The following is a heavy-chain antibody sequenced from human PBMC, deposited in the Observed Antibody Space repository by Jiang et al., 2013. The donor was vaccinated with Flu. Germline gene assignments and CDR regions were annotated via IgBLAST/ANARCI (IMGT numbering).Heavy chain of an antibody. CDR1: FHDHA. J-gene: IGHJ4*02. CDR2: ISWNSGSI. D-gene: IGHD2-15*01. V-gene: IGHV3-9*01. Sequence: FHDHAMHWVRQAPGKGLEWVSGISWNSGSIGYADSVKGRFTISSDSAKNSLFLQMNSLRAEDTALYYCARGVVRTLYYFDYWGQGTLVTVSS. CDR3: ARGVVRTLYYFDY.